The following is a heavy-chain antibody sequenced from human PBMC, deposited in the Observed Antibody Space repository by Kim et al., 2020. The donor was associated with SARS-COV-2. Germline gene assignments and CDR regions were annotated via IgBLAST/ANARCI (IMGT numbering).Heavy chain of an antibody. CDR3: ATVPYDSSGYYFDY. CDR1: GYTLTELS. D-gene: IGHD3-22*01. CDR2: FDPEDGET. Sequence: ASVKVSCKVSGYTLTELSMHWVRQAPGKGLEWMGGFDPEDGETIYAQKFQGRVTMTEDTSTDTAYMELSSLRSEDTAVYYCATVPYDSSGYYFDYWGQGTLVTVSS. V-gene: IGHV1-24*01. J-gene: IGHJ4*02.